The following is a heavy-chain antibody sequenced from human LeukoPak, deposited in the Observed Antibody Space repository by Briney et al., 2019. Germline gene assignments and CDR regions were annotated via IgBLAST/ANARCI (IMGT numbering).Heavy chain of an antibody. CDR3: ARGSRGIAVAGSLYFDY. CDR2: IWYDGSNK. V-gene: IGHV3-33*01. CDR1: GFTFSSYG. D-gene: IGHD6-19*01. J-gene: IGHJ4*02. Sequence: PGGSLRLSCAASGFTFSSYGMHWVRQAPGKGLEWVAVIWYDGSNKYYADSVKGRFTISRDNSKNTLYLQMNSLRAEDTAVYYCARGSRGIAVAGSLYFDYWGQGTLVTVSS.